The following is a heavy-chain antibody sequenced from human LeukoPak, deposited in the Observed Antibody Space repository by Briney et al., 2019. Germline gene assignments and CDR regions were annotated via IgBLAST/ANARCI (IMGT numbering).Heavy chain of an antibody. D-gene: IGHD3/OR15-3a*01. Sequence: GGSLRLSCAASGFTFSDYYMSWLRQAPGKGLEWVAFINDGGNRKDYADSVQGRLTISRDTSKNILYLQVNSLRVEDTAVYYCVKDFHNSWTFDYWGQGTLVTVSS. J-gene: IGHJ4*02. CDR1: GFTFSDYY. V-gene: IGHV3-30*02. CDR2: INDGGNRK. CDR3: VKDFHNSWTFDY.